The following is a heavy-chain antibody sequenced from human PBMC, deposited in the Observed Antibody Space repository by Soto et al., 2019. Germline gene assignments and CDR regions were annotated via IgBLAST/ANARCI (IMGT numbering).Heavy chain of an antibody. CDR3: AREQQLWIGAYAY. CDR1: GFTFSTYW. D-gene: IGHD5-18*01. V-gene: IGHV3-74*01. CDR2: IKSDGSST. J-gene: IGHJ4*02. Sequence: PGGSLRLSCAVSGFTFSTYWMHWVRQAPGKGLVWVSGIKSDGSSTYYADSVKGRFTISRDNARNTLYLQMNRLRAEDTALYYCAREQQLWIGAYAYWGQGALVTVS.